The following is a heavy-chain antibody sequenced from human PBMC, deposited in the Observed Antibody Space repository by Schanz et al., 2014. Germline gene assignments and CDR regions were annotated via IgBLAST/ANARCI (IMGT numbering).Heavy chain of an antibody. Sequence: EAQLLESGGGLVQPGGSLRLSCAASGFSFSGYGMHWVRQAPGKGLEWVGRITNKPNNYNTEYAASVKGRFTISRDDSKNTLHLQMNSLKTEDTAVYYCSTDLTAVDYDAIGLWGQGTMVTVSS. V-gene: IGHV3-72*01. D-gene: IGHD4-17*01. CDR3: STDLTAVDYDAIGL. CDR2: ITNKPNNYNT. J-gene: IGHJ3*01. CDR1: GFSFSGYG.